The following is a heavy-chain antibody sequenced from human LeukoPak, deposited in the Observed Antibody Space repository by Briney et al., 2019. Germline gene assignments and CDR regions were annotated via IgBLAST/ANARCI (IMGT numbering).Heavy chain of an antibody. J-gene: IGHJ4*02. CDR2: ISSNGGST. D-gene: IGHD2-15*01. CDR3: ARGSDFDY. CDR1: GFTFSSYA. Sequence: PGGSLRLSCAASGFTFSSYAMHWVRQAPGKGLEYVSAISSNGGSTYYANSVKGRSTISRDNSKNTLYLQMGSLRAEDMAVYYCARGSDFDYWGQGTLVTVSS. V-gene: IGHV3-64*01.